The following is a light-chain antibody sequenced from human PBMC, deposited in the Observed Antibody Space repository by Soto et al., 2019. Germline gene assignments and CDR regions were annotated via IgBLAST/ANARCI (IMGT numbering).Light chain of an antibody. Sequence: DTQMTQSPSSLSTSVGDRVTISCRASQSISSFLNWFQQKQGKAPKLLIYAASSLQSGVPSRFSGSGSGTNFTLTIDSLQPEDFETYYCQQSYSIWWTFGQGTKVDIK. CDR2: AAS. J-gene: IGKJ1*01. V-gene: IGKV1-39*01. CDR1: QSISSF. CDR3: QQSYSIWWT.